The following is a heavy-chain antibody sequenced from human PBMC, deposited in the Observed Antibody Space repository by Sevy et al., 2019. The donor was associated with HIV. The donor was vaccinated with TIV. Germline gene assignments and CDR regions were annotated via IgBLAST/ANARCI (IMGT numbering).Heavy chain of an antibody. Sequence: GGSLRLSCAASGFTFSSYAMHWVRQAPGRGLECVSGISSNGGVTYFADSVRGRFTISRDNSKNTLYLQMGSLRPEDMAVYYCSRSSGWWEVDDAFDMWGQGTMVTVSS. CDR2: ISSNGGVT. D-gene: IGHD6-19*01. J-gene: IGHJ3*02. CDR1: GFTFSSYA. V-gene: IGHV3-64*02. CDR3: SRSSGWWEVDDAFDM.